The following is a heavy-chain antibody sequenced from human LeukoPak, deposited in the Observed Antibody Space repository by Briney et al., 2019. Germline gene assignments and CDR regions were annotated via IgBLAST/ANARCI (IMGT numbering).Heavy chain of an antibody. CDR2: IYYSGGT. CDR3: ARAVYYYYMDV. V-gene: IGHV4-59*12. CDR1: GGSISSYY. Sequence: SETLSLTCTVSGGSISSYYWSWIRQPPGKGLEWIGYIYYSGGTNYNPSLKSRVTTSVDTSKNQFSLKLSSVTAADTAVYYCARAVYYYYMDVWGKGTTVTVSS. J-gene: IGHJ6*03.